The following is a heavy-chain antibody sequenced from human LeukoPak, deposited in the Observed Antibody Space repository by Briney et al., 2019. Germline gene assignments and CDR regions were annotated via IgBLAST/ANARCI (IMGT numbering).Heavy chain of an antibody. CDR2: ISGSGGST. CDR1: GFTFSSYA. V-gene: IGHV3-23*01. Sequence: GGSLRLSCAASGFTFSSYAMSWVRQAPGKGLEWVSAISGSGGSTYYADSVKGRSTISRDNSKNTLYLQMNSLRAEDTAVYYCAKDPHSIVVVPAARVDYWGQGTLVTVSS. J-gene: IGHJ4*02. D-gene: IGHD2-2*01. CDR3: AKDPHSIVVVPAARVDY.